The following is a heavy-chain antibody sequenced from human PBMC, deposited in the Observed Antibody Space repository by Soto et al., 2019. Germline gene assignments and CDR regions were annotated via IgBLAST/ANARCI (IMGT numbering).Heavy chain of an antibody. J-gene: IGHJ4*02. CDR1: GFTFKTYT. D-gene: IGHD1-20*01. Sequence: PGGSLRLSCAGSGFTFKTYTFHWGRQPPGKGLEWVAVISYDGSNKYYADSVKGRFTVSRDNSKSTLFLQMNSLTPEDTAVYYYARGSMYNWNQSPPDSWGQGTLVTVSS. V-gene: IGHV3-30-3*01. CDR2: ISYDGSNK. CDR3: ARGSMYNWNQSPPDS.